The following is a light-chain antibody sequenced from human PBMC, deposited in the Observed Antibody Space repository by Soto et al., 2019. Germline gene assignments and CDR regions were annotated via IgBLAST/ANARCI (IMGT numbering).Light chain of an antibody. J-gene: IGLJ3*02. CDR3: ILRLGSGIWV. V-gene: IGLV8-61*01. CDR2: STN. CDR1: SGSVSTSYN. Sequence: QAVVTQEPSFSVSPGGTVTLTCGLSSGSVSTSYNPSWYQQTPGQAPRTLIYSTNTRSSGVPDRFSGSVLGNKAALTITGAQADDESDYYCILRLGSGIWVFGGGTQLTVL.